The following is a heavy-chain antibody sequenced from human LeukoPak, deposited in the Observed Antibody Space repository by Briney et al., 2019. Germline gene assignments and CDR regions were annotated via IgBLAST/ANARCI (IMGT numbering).Heavy chain of an antibody. D-gene: IGHD3-10*01. J-gene: IGHJ6*02. CDR1: GYSFISYG. CDR3: ARDGRVSMVRGVHYGMDV. Sequence: ASVKVSCKASGYSFISYGISWVRQAPGQGLEWMGWISAYNGNTNYAQKLQGRVTMTTDTSTSTAYMELRSLRSDDTAVYYCARDGRVSMVRGVHYGMDVWGQGTTVTVSS. V-gene: IGHV1-18*01. CDR2: ISAYNGNT.